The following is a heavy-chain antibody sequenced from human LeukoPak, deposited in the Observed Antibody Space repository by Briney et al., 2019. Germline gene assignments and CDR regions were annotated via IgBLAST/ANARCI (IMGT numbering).Heavy chain of an antibody. CDR2: IYYTGTT. Sequence: SETLSLTCTVSGSSINSYYWSWIRQPPGKGLEWIGYIYYTGTTNYNPSLKSRVTMSVDTSKSQFSLKLSSVTAADTAVYYCAREYGSGSFAYLDYWGQGTLATVSS. D-gene: IGHD3-10*01. CDR1: GSSINSYY. CDR3: AREYGSGSFAYLDY. V-gene: IGHV4-59*01. J-gene: IGHJ4*02.